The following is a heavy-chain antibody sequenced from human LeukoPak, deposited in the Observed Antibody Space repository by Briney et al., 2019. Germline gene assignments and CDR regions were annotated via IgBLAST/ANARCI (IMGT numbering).Heavy chain of an antibody. CDR3: ARSPGGATHFDY. J-gene: IGHJ4*02. CDR1: GGTFSSYA. CDR2: IIPIFGTA. Sequence: SVKVSCKASGGTFSSYAISWVRQAPGQGLEWMGGIIPIFGTANYAQKFQGRVTITTDESTSTAYMELSSLRSGDTAVYYCARSPGGATHFDYWGQGTLVTVSS. D-gene: IGHD1-26*01. V-gene: IGHV1-69*05.